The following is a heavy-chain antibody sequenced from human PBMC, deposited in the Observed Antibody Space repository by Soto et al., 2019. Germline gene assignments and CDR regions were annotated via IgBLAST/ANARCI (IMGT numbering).Heavy chain of an antibody. CDR2: INHSGIT. V-gene: IGHV4-34*01. D-gene: IGHD4-17*01. CDR3: AAHLKTTVTAYWYFDL. J-gene: IGHJ2*01. Sequence: PSETLSLTCAVYGGSFSGCYWSWIRKPPGKGLEWIGEINHSGITNFNPSLKSRVSISVDTSMKQFSLKLSSVTAADTAVYYCAAHLKTTVTAYWYFDLWGRGTLVTVSS. CDR1: GGSFSGCY.